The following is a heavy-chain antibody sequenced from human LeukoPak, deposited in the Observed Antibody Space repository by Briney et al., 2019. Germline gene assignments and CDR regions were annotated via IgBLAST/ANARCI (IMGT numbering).Heavy chain of an antibody. CDR2: INHSGST. V-gene: IGHV4-34*01. CDR3: ARGKGAIPSVGKPYNWFDP. Sequence: SETLSLTCAVYGGSFSGYYWSWIRQPPGKGLEWIGEINHSGSTNYNPSLKSRVTISVDTSKNQFSLKLSSVTAADTAVYYCARGKGAIPSVGKPYNWFDPWGQGTLVTVSS. CDR1: GGSFSGYY. D-gene: IGHD1-14*01. J-gene: IGHJ5*02.